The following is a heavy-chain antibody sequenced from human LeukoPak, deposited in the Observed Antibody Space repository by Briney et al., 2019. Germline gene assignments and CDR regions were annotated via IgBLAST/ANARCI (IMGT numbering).Heavy chain of an antibody. CDR1: GYTFNRYY. V-gene: IGHV1-46*02. J-gene: IGHJ6*02. Sequence: ASVKVSCTASGYTFNRYYMHWVRQAPGQGLEWMGIINPSGGSTSYVQKFQGRVTMTRDTSTSTVYMELSSLRSEDTAVYYCARGEDVAGDYNYYYGMDVWGQGTTVTVSS. CDR3: ARGEDVAGDYNYYYGMDV. D-gene: IGHD6-19*01. CDR2: INPSGGST.